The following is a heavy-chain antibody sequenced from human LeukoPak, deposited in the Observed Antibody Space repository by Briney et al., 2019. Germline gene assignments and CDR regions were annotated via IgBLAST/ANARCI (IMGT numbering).Heavy chain of an antibody. CDR3: AKVQQLVLERFFDY. J-gene: IGHJ4*02. CDR1: GFTFSSYA. CDR2: ISGSGGST. D-gene: IGHD6-13*01. V-gene: IGHV3-23*01. Sequence: GGSLRLSCAASGFTFSSYAMSWVRQAPGKGLEWVSAISGSGGSTYYADSVNGRFTISRDNSKNTLYLQMNSLRAEDTAVYYCAKVQQLVLERFFDYWGQGTLVTVSS.